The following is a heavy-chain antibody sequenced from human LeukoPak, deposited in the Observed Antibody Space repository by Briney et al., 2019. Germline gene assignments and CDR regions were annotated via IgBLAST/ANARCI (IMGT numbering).Heavy chain of an antibody. Sequence: ASVKVSCKASGYTFAGYYMHWVRQAPGQGLEWMGWINPNSGGTNYAQKFQGRVTMTRDTSISTAYMELSRLRSDDTAVYYCARGGKYKTGPLYYDAGWFDPWGQGTLVTVSS. V-gene: IGHV1-2*02. CDR1: GYTFAGYY. D-gene: IGHD3-22*01. J-gene: IGHJ5*02. CDR3: ARGGKYKTGPLYYDAGWFDP. CDR2: INPNSGGT.